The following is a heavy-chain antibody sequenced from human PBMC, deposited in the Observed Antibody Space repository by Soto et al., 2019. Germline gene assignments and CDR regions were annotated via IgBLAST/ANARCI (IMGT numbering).Heavy chain of an antibody. V-gene: IGHV3-23*01. CDR2: ISGSGGSK. CDR1: VFTFSSYA. J-gene: IGHJ5*02. Sequence: GGSLRLSCAASVFTFSSYAMSLVRQSPGKGLEWVSAISGSGGSKYYADSVKGRFTMSRDNSKNTLYLQMNSMRAEDTAVYYCADQGQCTNGVCYRSVEDWFEPWGQGTMVTVSS. D-gene: IGHD2-8*01. CDR3: ADQGQCTNGVCYRSVEDWFEP.